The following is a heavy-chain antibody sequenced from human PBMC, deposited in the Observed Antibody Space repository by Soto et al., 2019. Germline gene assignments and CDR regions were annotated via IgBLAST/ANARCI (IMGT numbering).Heavy chain of an antibody. CDR3: ANRGPVSNCDI. J-gene: IGHJ3*02. V-gene: IGHV3-30*18. CDR1: GFTFRSYG. D-gene: IGHD4-4*01. Sequence: GGSLRLPCAASGFTFRSYGMHWVRQAQGKGLEWVAVISYDGSNKYYADSVKGRFTISRDNSKNTLYLQMNSLRAEDTAVYYCANRGPVSNCDIWGQGTMVTVS. CDR2: ISYDGSNK.